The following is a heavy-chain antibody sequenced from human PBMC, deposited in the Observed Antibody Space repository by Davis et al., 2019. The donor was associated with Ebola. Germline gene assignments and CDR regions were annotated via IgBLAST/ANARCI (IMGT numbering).Heavy chain of an antibody. V-gene: IGHV3-30*03. CDR1: GFTFSSYG. CDR3: ARDIAPYSSSWYLDY. CDR2: ISYDGSNK. J-gene: IGHJ4*02. Sequence: GESLKISCAASGFTFSSYGMHWVRQAPGKGLEWVAVISYDGSNKYYADSVKGRFTISRDNSKNTLYLQMNSLRAEDTAVYYCARDIAPYSSSWYLDYWGQGTLVTVSS. D-gene: IGHD6-13*01.